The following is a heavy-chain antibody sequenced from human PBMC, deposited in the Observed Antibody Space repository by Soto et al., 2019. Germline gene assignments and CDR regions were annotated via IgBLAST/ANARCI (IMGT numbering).Heavy chain of an antibody. CDR2: IYYSGST. J-gene: IGHJ4*02. CDR3: ARDRGGDGYNFLFEY. CDR1: GGSISSYY. Sequence: SETLSLTCTVSGGSISSYYWSWIRQPPGKGLEWIGYIYYSGSTNYNPSLKSRVTISVDTSKNQFSLKLSSVTAADTAVYYCARDRGGDGYNFLFEYWGQGTLVTVSS. D-gene: IGHD5-12*01. V-gene: IGHV4-59*01.